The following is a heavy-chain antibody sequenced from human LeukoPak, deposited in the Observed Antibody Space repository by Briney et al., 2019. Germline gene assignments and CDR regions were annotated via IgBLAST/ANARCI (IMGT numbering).Heavy chain of an antibody. Sequence: GGSLRLSCAASGFTFDDYAMHWVRQAPGKGLEWVSGISWNSGSIGYADSVKGRFTISRDNSKNSLYLQMNSLRAEDTALYYCAKDYFQSGSYYFDYWGQGTLVTVSS. CDR3: AKDYFQSGSYYFDY. CDR2: ISWNSGSI. CDR1: GFTFDDYA. D-gene: IGHD1-26*01. J-gene: IGHJ4*02. V-gene: IGHV3-9*01.